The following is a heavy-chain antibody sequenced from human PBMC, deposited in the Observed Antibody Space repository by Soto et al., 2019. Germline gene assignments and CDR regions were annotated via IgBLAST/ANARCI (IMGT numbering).Heavy chain of an antibody. D-gene: IGHD2-2*02. J-gene: IGHJ6*02. V-gene: IGHV5-51*01. Sequence: LRESLKISCKGSGYSFTSYWIGWVRQMPGKGLEWMGIIYPGDSDTRYSPSFQGQVTISADKSISTAYLQWSSLKASDTAMYYCARLSGCSSTSCYTHMDVWGQGTTVTVSS. CDR3: ARLSGCSSTSCYTHMDV. CDR2: IYPGDSDT. CDR1: GYSFTSYW.